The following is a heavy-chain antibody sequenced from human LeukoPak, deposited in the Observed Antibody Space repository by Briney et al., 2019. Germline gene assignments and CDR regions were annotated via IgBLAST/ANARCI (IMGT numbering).Heavy chain of an antibody. D-gene: IGHD3-16*02. J-gene: IGHJ4*02. CDR1: GYTFTSSG. CDR3: WRGPGWMITFGGVIATGGFDY. Sequence: ASVKLSCKASGYTFTSSGISWGRQAQGQGLGWKGWMSAYNSNTNYAQTLQGRVTITTDDSTSTAFTELRSLRSDATAVYYCWRGPGWMITFGGVIATGGFDYWGQGTLVTVSS. CDR2: MSAYNSNT. V-gene: IGHV1-18*01.